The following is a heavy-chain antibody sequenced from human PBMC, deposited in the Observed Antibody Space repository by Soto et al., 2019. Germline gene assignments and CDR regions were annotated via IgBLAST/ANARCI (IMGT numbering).Heavy chain of an antibody. D-gene: IGHD4-4*01. Sequence: XVSLRLSCAACGFAFYYYNMNWVRQAPGRGLEWVSSISGSGIDIHFTDSVKGRFTISRDNAKTSLYLQMDSLRPEDTAIYYCARPGVTNYTDYYFDLCGHGALVTVSS. CDR3: ARPGVTNYTDYYFDL. CDR2: ISGSGIDI. J-gene: IGHJ4*01. CDR1: GFAFYYYN. V-gene: IGHV3-21*01.